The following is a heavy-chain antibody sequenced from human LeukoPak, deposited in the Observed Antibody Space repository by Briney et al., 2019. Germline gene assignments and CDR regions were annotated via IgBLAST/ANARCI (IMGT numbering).Heavy chain of an antibody. V-gene: IGHV3-23*01. CDR3: AKGGSSGYPWYFDY. D-gene: IGHD3-22*01. J-gene: IGHJ4*02. Sequence: GGSLRLSCAASGFTFGSYGMSWVRQAPGKGPEWVSAITGGGGTIYYTDSVKGRFTISRDNSKDTLYLQMNRLGAEDTAIYCCAKGGSSGYPWYFDYWGQGSLVTVSS. CDR2: ITGGGGTI. CDR1: GFTFGSYG.